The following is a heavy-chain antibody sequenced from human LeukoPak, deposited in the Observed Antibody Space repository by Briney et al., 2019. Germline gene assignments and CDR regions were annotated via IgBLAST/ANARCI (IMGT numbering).Heavy chain of an antibody. V-gene: IGHV4-59*08. CDR2: IYHSGST. Sequence: SETLSLTCIVSGDSIGSYFWSWIRQSPGKGLEWIGHIYHSGSTNYNPSLKSRVSISVDTSKNQFSLKLNSVTAADTAVYYCARHYGPWGQGTLVTVSS. CDR3: ARHYGP. D-gene: IGHD3-10*01. CDR1: GDSIGSYF. J-gene: IGHJ5*02.